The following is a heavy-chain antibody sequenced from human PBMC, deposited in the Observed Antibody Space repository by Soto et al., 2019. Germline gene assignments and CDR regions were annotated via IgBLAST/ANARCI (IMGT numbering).Heavy chain of an antibody. D-gene: IGHD3-3*01. CDR3: AVRSSYFHYYYAPDV. CDR2: IIPIFGTP. V-gene: IGHV1-69*01. Sequence: QVQLVQSGAEVKEPGSSVKVSCKASGGTFSSYGIAWVRQAPGQALELMGGIIPIFGTPNYAQRFRGRVTITADESARTAYMELSSLRSEDAAVYYCAVRSSYFHYYYAPDVWSQGTTITVSS. CDR1: GGTFSSYG. J-gene: IGHJ6*02.